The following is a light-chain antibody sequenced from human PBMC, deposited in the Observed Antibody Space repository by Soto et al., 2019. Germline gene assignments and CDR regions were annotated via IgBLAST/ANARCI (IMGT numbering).Light chain of an antibody. CDR3: CSYAGSSTYV. CDR2: EVS. CDR1: SSDVGSYNL. Sequence: QSALTQPASVSGSPGQSITISCTGTSSDVGSYNLVSWYQQHPGKAPKLMIYEVSKRPSGVSNRFSGSKSGNTASLTISGLQAEDEAEYYCCSYAGSSTYVFGTGTNDRP. J-gene: IGLJ1*01. V-gene: IGLV2-23*02.